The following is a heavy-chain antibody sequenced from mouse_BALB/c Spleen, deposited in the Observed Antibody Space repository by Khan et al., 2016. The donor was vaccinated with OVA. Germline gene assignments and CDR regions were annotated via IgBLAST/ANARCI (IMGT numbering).Heavy chain of an antibody. CDR3: CGTREPDYFDY. CDR1: GFSLTRHG. J-gene: IGHJ2*01. CDR2: IWAGGST. D-gene: IGHD1-3*01. Sequence: VQLQESGPGLVAPSQSLSITCSVSGFSLTRHGIHWVRQPPGKGLEWLGIIWAGGSTYYNSPLMSRLTITTASTTCHVFFKMNSLQTDEAAIYYCCGTREPDYFDYWGQGTMLTVSS. V-gene: IGHV2-9*02.